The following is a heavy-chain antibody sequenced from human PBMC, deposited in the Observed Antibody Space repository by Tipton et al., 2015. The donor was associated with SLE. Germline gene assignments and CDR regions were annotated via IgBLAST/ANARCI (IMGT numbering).Heavy chain of an antibody. Sequence: TLSLTCTVSGASISSGSYYCSWIRQPAGKGLEWIGHIYTSGRATYNPSLISRVAMSVDTSKNKFSLEQSSVTAADAAMYYYARESDYSNSFDSWGQGTLVNVSS. CDR3: ARESDYSNSFDS. J-gene: IGHJ4*02. D-gene: IGHD4-11*01. CDR1: GASISSGSYY. CDR2: IYTSGRA. V-gene: IGHV4-61*09.